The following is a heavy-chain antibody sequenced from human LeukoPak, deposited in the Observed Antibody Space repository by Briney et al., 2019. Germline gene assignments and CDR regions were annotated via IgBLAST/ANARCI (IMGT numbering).Heavy chain of an antibody. Sequence: PSEALSLTCTVSGGSISSYYWSWIRQPAGKGLEWIGRIYTSGSTNYNPSLKSRVTMSVDTSKNQFSLKLSSVTAADTAVYYCVSSSGWRPWTLLVDYGMDVWGQGTTVTVSS. CDR1: GGSISSYY. J-gene: IGHJ6*02. V-gene: IGHV4-4*07. CDR3: VSSSGWRPWTLLVDYGMDV. D-gene: IGHD6-19*01. CDR2: IYTSGST.